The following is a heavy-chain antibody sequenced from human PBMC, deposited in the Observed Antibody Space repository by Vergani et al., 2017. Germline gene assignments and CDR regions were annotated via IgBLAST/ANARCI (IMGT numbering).Heavy chain of an antibody. J-gene: IGHJ6*03. D-gene: IGHD2-2*01. CDR1: GFPFSTYG. Sequence: QVQLVESGGGVVQPGESLRLSCAASGFPFSTYGMHWVRQAPGKGLEWVAFIQKDGIDKFYADSVRGRFTISRDISKNTLYLQMNSLRAEDTAVYYCAKAGIVVPAAITGIRAYYYYYMDVWGKGTTVTVSS. V-gene: IGHV3-30*02. CDR2: IQKDGIDK. CDR3: AKAGIVVPAAITGIRAYYYYYMDV.